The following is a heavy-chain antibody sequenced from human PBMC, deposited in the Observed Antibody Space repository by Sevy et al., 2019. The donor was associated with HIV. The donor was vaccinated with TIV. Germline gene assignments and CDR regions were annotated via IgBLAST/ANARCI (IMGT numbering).Heavy chain of an antibody. CDR1: GHTLNRLG. Sequence: GASVKVSCKVYGHTLNRLGIHWVRQAPGKGLEWMGSFDPEDGETFQAQKFQGRVTMTDDTSTDTAYMELSSLRAEDTAVYYCAATKDYYENSGSPFDYWGQGTLVTVSS. CDR2: FDPEDGET. V-gene: IGHV1-24*01. J-gene: IGHJ4*02. CDR3: AATKDYYENSGSPFDY. D-gene: IGHD3-22*01.